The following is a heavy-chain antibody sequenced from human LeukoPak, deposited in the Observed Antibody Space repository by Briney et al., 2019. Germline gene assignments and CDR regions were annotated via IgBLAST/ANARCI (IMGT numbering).Heavy chain of an antibody. CDR2: ISAYNGNT. CDR3: ARVTNYGDPPFNWFDP. J-gene: IGHJ5*02. D-gene: IGHD4-17*01. Sequence: ASVKVSCKASGYTFTSYGISWVRQASGQGLEWMGWISAYNGNTNYAQKLQGRVTMTTDTSTSTAYMELRSLRSDDTAVYYCARVTNYGDPPFNWFDPWGQGTLVTVSS. V-gene: IGHV1-18*01. CDR1: GYTFTSYG.